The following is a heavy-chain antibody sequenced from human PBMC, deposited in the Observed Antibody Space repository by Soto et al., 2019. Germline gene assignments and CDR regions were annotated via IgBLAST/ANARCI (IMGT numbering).Heavy chain of an antibody. J-gene: IGHJ3*02. CDR3: AKDLRSTTQLFAFDI. CDR2: FTWNSNSI. D-gene: IGHD3-16*01. CDR1: GFNFDDYA. V-gene: IGHV3-9*01. Sequence: GGSLSLSCAASGFNFDDYAMHWVRQAPGKGLEWVSGFTWNSNSIGYADSVKGRFTISRDNAKNSLYLQMNSLRAEDTALYYCAKDLRSTTQLFAFDIWGQGTMVTVSS.